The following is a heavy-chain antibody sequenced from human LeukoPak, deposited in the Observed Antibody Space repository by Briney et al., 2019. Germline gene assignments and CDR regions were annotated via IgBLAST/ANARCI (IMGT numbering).Heavy chain of an antibody. J-gene: IGHJ5*02. Sequence: SETLSLTCTVSGGSISSYYWSWIRQPAGKGLEWIGRIYTSGSTNYNPSLKSRVTMSVDTSKNQFSLKLSSVTAADTAVYYCARLLGYCSGGSCFNWFDPWGQGALVTVSS. CDR3: ARLLGYCSGGSCFNWFDP. CDR1: GGSISSYY. V-gene: IGHV4-4*07. CDR2: IYTSGST. D-gene: IGHD2-15*01.